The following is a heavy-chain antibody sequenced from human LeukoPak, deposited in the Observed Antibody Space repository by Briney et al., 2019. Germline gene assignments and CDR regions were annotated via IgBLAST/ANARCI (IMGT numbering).Heavy chain of an antibody. CDR2: INPNSGAT. J-gene: IGHJ4*02. CDR3: ARDEDYGIFVNVDY. CDR1: VYTLRGYY. D-gene: IGHD4-17*01. Sequence: ASVTVSYKASVYTLRGYYMHWVRQAPGQGGERVGWINPNSGATNYAQKFQGRVTMTRDTSISTAYMELSRLRSDDTAVYYCARDEDYGIFVNVDYWGQGTLVTVSS. V-gene: IGHV1-2*02.